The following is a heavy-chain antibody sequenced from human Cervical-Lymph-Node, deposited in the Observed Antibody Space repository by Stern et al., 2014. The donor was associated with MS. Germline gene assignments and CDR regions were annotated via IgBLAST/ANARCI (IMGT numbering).Heavy chain of an antibody. CDR3: ARDALRGVGYGDYVGYWFDA. D-gene: IGHD4-17*01. J-gene: IGHJ5*02. V-gene: IGHV1-3*01. Sequence: QVQLVQSGAEVKKPGASVKLSCKASGYTFTNYAMHWVRQAPGQRLEWMGWINAGNGNRKYSQKFQGRVTITRDTSASTAYMELSSLRSEDTAVYYCARDALRGVGYGDYVGYWFDAWGQGTSVTVSS. CDR2: INAGNGNR. CDR1: GYTFTNYA.